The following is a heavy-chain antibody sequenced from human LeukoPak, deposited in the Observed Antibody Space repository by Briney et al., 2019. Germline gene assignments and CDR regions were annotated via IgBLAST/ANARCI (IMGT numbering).Heavy chain of an antibody. CDR1: GGSISSYY. D-gene: IGHD3-22*01. V-gene: IGHV4-59*01. J-gene: IGHJ3*02. CDR3: ARDLPYYDSSGYSIIDAFDI. Sequence: SETLSLTCIVSGGSISSYYWSWIRQPPGKGLEWIGHIHYSGSTNYNPSLKSRVTISLDTSKKQFSLKLSSVTAADTAVYYCARDLPYYDSSGYSIIDAFDIWGQGTMVTVSS. CDR2: IHYSGST.